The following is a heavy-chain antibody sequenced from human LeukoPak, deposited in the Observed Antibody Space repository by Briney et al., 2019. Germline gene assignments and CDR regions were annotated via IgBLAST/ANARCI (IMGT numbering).Heavy chain of an antibody. V-gene: IGHV3-66*01. D-gene: IGHD2-15*01. J-gene: IGHJ5*02. CDR1: GFTVSGNY. CDR2: IYSGGST. CDR3: ARDHPAGYCSGDSCYYHWFDP. Sequence: GGSLRLSCAASGFTVSGNYMSWVRQAPGKGLEWVSLIYSGGSTYYADSVKGRFTISRDNSKNTLYLQMNSLRAEDTAVYYCARDHPAGYCSGDSCYYHWFDPWGQGTLVTVSS.